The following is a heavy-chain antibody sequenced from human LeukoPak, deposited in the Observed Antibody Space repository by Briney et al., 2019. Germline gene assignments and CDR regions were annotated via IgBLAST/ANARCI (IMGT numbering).Heavy chain of an antibody. Sequence: GGSLRLSCAASGFTFSSYGMHWVRQAPGKGLEWVAVISYDGSNKYYADSVKGRFTISRDNSKNTLYLQMNSLRAEDTAVYYCAKAPHTVVKPGGFDYWGQGTLVTVSS. CDR2: ISYDGSNK. CDR1: GFTFSSYG. CDR3: AKAPHTVVKPGGFDY. D-gene: IGHD4-23*01. V-gene: IGHV3-30*18. J-gene: IGHJ4*02.